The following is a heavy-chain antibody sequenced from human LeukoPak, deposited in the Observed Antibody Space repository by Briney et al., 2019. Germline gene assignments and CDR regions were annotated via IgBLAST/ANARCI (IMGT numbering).Heavy chain of an antibody. Sequence: PSETLSLTCAVYGGSFSAYYWSWLRQAPGKGLEWLGEINHSESTNYNPSLKSRVTISLDTSKKQLSLKLRSVTAADTAVYYCARRPLRFGEDYFDDWGQGTLVTVSS. CDR3: ARRPLRFGEDYFDD. V-gene: IGHV4-34*01. CDR1: GGSFSAYY. CDR2: INHSEST. J-gene: IGHJ4*02. D-gene: IGHD3-10*01.